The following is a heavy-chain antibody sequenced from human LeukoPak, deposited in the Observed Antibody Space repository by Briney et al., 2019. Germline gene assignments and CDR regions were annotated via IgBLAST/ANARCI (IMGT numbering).Heavy chain of an antibody. V-gene: IGHV3-21*06. CDR1: GFTFSSYS. J-gene: IGHJ4*02. CDR2: ITRSNYI. CDR3: ARGDCNGGSCYLSLTTIDY. D-gene: IGHD2-15*01. Sequence: PGGSLRLSCAASGFTFSSYSMNWVRQAPGKGLEWVSSITRSNYIYYADSVKGRFTISRDNAKNSLYLQMNSLRAEDTAVYYCARGDCNGGSCYLSLTTIDYWGQGTLVTVSS.